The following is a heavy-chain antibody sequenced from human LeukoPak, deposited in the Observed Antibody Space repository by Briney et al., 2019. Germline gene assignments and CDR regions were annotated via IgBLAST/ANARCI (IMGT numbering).Heavy chain of an antibody. CDR2: INKDGSQT. V-gene: IGHV3-7*01. CDR3: ARETYYSGSGTGGWFYP. CDR1: GFTFSTYW. D-gene: IGHD3-10*01. Sequence: PGGSLRLSCAASGFTFSTYWMSWVRQAPGKGLEWVANINKDGSQTYYVDSMRGRFTISRDNAKNSLILQMDSLTAEDTAVYYCARETYYSGSGTGGWFYPWGQGTLVTVSS. J-gene: IGHJ5*02.